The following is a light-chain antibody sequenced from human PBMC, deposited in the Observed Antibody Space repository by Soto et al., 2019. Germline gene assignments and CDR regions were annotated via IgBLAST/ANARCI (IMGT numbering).Light chain of an antibody. V-gene: IGLV2-14*01. J-gene: IGLJ1*01. Sequence: SVLTQPASVSGSPGQSITISCTGTSSDVGGYNYVSWYQQNPGKAPKLMIYKVSNRPSGVSNRFSGSKSGNTASLTISGLQAEDEADYYCSSYTSSSTYVFGTGTKVTVL. CDR1: SSDVGGYNY. CDR2: KVS. CDR3: SSYTSSSTYV.